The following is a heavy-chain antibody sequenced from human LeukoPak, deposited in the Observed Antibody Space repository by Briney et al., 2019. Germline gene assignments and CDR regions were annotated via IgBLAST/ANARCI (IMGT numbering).Heavy chain of an antibody. J-gene: IGHJ4*02. V-gene: IGHV1-18*01. CDR2: ISAYNGNT. Sequence: ASVKVSCKASGYTFTSYGISWVRQAPGQGLEWMGWISAYNGNTNYAQKFQGRVTMTRDTSISTAYMELSRLRSDDTAVYYCARDQFPRAYYYDSSGYRPNDYWGQGTLVTVSA. D-gene: IGHD3-22*01. CDR3: ARDQFPRAYYYDSSGYRPNDY. CDR1: GYTFTSYG.